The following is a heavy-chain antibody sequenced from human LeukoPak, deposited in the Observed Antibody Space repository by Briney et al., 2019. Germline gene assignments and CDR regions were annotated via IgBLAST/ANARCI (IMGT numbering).Heavy chain of an antibody. CDR3: ARCSSPSGWYLHYGMDV. CDR1: GGSISSGGYY. J-gene: IGHJ6*02. Sequence: PSETLSLTCTVSGGSISSGGYYWSWIRQHPGKGLEWIGYIYYSGSTYYNPSLKSRVTISVDTSKNQFSLKLSSVTAADTAVYYCARCSSPSGWYLHYGMDVWGQGTTVTVSS. CDR2: IYYSGST. V-gene: IGHV4-31*03. D-gene: IGHD6-19*01.